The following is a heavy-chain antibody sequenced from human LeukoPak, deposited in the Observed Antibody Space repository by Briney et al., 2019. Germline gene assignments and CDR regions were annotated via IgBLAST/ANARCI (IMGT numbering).Heavy chain of an antibody. Sequence: SETLSLTCTVSGGSIINYYWSWIRQPPGKGLEWIGYIYYSGSTNYNPSLKSRVTISVDTSKNQFSLKLSSVTAADTAVYYCARVRLGCSYGLFDYWGQGTLVTASS. CDR2: IYYSGST. CDR3: ARVRLGCSYGLFDY. D-gene: IGHD5-18*01. CDR1: GGSIINYY. J-gene: IGHJ4*02. V-gene: IGHV4-59*01.